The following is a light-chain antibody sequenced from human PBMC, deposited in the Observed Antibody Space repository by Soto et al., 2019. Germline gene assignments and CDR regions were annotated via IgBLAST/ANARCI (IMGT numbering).Light chain of an antibody. V-gene: IGLV1-44*01. Sequence: QSVLTQPPSASGTPGQRVTISCSGSSSNIGSVTVIWYQQFPGTAPKLLIYSDNQRPSGVPDRFSGSKSGTSASLAISGLQSEDEADYYCAAWDDSLSGWVFGGGTKLTVL. CDR3: AAWDDSLSGWV. CDR1: SSNIGSVT. J-gene: IGLJ3*02. CDR2: SDN.